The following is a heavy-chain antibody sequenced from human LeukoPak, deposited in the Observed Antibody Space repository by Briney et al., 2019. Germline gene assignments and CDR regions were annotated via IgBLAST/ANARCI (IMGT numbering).Heavy chain of an antibody. J-gene: IGHJ4*02. CDR3: ARGKSSGWYCDY. CDR1: GYTFTGYY. Sequence: GASVKVSCKASGYTFTGYYMHWVRQAPGQGLEWMGWINPNSGSTNYAQKFQGRVTMTRDTSISTAYMELSRLRSDDTAVYYCARGKSSGWYCDYWGQGTLVTVSS. D-gene: IGHD6-19*01. CDR2: INPNSGST. V-gene: IGHV1-2*02.